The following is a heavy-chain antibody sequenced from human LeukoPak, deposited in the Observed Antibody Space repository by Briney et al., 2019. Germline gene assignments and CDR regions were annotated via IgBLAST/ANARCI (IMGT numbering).Heavy chain of an antibody. Sequence: ASVKVSCKALGYPFTAFSLHWVRQAPGQGPEWMAIINPGIFTTTYAQKLQVRITVTSDTSTATVYMELRSLRLEDTAVYFCARDWAHGSFDLWGQGSLVTVSS. CDR1: GYPFTAFS. CDR2: INPGIFTT. D-gene: IGHD3-16*01. J-gene: IGHJ4*02. V-gene: IGHV1-46*01. CDR3: ARDWAHGSFDL.